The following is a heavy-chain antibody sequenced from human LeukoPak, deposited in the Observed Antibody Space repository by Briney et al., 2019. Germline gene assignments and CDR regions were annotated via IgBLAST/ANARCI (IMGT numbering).Heavy chain of an antibody. J-gene: IGHJ4*02. Sequence: ASVKVSCKASGFTFTSCAMQWVRQARGQRREWIGWIVVGSGNTNHAQKFQERVTITRDMSTSTAYMELSSLRSEDTAVYYCAAVSRNSGYWGQGTLVTVSS. CDR3: AAVSRNSGY. D-gene: IGHD6-19*01. CDR1: GFTFTSCA. V-gene: IGHV1-58*02. CDR2: IVVGSGNT.